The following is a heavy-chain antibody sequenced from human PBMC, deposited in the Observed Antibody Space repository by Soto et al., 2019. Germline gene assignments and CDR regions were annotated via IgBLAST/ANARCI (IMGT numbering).Heavy chain of an antibody. Sequence: GGSLRLSCAASGFTFSSYAMSWVRQAPGKGLEWVSSISGSGTNTYYADSVRGRFTISSVNSKNTLYLQMNSLRVEDTAVYYCAKCSFGGSYYFPFDYWGQGTLVTVSS. CDR2: ISGSGTNT. CDR1: GFTFSSYA. CDR3: AKCSFGGSYYFPFDY. J-gene: IGHJ4*02. D-gene: IGHD1-26*01. V-gene: IGHV3-23*01.